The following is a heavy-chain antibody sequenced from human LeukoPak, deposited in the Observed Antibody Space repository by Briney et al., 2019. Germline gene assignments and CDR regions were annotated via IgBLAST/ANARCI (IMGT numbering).Heavy chain of an antibody. CDR2: IRSDGSDT. CDR3: ARELMVSLDY. V-gene: IGHV3-74*01. CDR1: GFTFSDTW. Sequence: GGSLRLSCAASGFTFSDTWMHWVRQAPGEGLVWVSRIRSDGSDTRYAESVKGRFTISRDNAKNSLYLQMNSLRAEDTAVYYCARELMVSLDYWGQGTLVTVSS. D-gene: IGHD2-8*01. J-gene: IGHJ4*02.